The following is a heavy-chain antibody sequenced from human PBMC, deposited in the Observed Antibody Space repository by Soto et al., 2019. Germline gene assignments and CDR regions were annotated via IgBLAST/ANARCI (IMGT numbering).Heavy chain of an antibody. CDR1: ANRAVGCW. D-gene: IGHD3-3*01. CDR2: IHPGDSDT. J-gene: IGHJ6*02. V-gene: IGHV5-51*01. Sequence: EPRTIACRCSANRAVGCWSGMVRQVPGKGLAWMGIIHPGDSDTRYSPSFEGQVTISVDKTSSSAYLQWSSLKASDTAIDYCARHRYEDCDYWRSDYGMDVGGQGTTVTVS. CDR3: ARHRYEDCDYWRSDYGMDV.